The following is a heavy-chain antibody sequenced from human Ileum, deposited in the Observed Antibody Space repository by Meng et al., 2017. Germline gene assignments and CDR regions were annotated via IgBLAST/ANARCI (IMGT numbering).Heavy chain of an antibody. D-gene: IGHD3-16*01. CDR2: SNHSGST. CDR3: ARGGGRYGPDFDY. CDR1: VGSFGGDY. Sequence: VQLQRWGEGLVKPSETHSLTFSFYVGSFGGDYWSCNRPPPGKGLEWIGESNHSGSTNYNPSLKSRVTISVDASKNQFSLKLSSVTAADTAVYYCARGGGRYGPDFDYWGQGTLVTVSS. J-gene: IGHJ4*02. V-gene: IGHV4-34*01.